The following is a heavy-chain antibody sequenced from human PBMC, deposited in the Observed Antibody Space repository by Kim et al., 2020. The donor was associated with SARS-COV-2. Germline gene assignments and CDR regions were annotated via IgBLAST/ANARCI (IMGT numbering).Heavy chain of an antibody. V-gene: IGHV3-48*02. Sequence: GGSLRLSCATSGFTLSAYDMNWVRQAPGKGLEWLSFITKSSTTIYYADCVKGRFTTSRDNAKNSLHLQMNSLKDEDTAVYHCVRDRMGGAFDIWGQGTLVTVSS. CDR1: GFTLSAYD. CDR3: VRDRMGGAFDI. CDR2: ITKSSTTI. J-gene: IGHJ3*02. D-gene: IGHD3-16*01.